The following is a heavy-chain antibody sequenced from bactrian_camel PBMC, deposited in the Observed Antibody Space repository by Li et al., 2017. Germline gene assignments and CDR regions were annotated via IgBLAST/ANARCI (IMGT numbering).Heavy chain of an antibody. J-gene: IGHJ4*01. CDR1: GFTFSGAG. D-gene: IGHD2*01. V-gene: IGHV3S7*01. Sequence: HVQLVESGGGSVQPGGSLRLSCAASGFTFSGAGMSWHRQAPGKDLEWVSGIYADNRSTFYSAAVKGRFTISRDNARNILYLQMNQLKPEDTAIYYCARGASNKLPIVRGQGTQVTVS. CDR2: IYADNRST.